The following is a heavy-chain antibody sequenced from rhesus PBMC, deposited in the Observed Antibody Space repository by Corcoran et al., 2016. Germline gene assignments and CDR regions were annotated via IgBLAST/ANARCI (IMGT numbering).Heavy chain of an antibody. Sequence: QVQLQESGPGLVKPSETLSLTCAVPWGSVRSSTWWSWLRQPPGRGLEGIGDISGSSGSTYYNPSLKSRVTISTDTSKNQFSRKLSSVTAADTAVYYCARDLRDTVGTVFDYWGQGVLVTVSS. CDR3: ARDLRDTVGTVFDY. J-gene: IGHJ4*01. CDR2: ISGSSGST. CDR1: WGSVRSSTW. V-gene: IGHV4-65*01. D-gene: IGHD5-42*01.